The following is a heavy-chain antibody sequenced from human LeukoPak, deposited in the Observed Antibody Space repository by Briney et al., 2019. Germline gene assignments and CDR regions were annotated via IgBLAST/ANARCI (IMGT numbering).Heavy chain of an antibody. CDR3: ASRAADTTCYGDFDY. V-gene: IGHV4-59*11. J-gene: IGHJ4*02. CDR1: GGSINSHY. D-gene: IGHD2-2*01. Sequence: SETLSLTCSVSGGSINSHYWSWIRQPPGKRLEWIGYIFNTGNTNYNPSLASRVTMSIDTSRAQSFLRLSPVTAADTAIYYCASRAADTTCYGDFDYWSQGTLVTVSS. CDR2: IFNTGNT.